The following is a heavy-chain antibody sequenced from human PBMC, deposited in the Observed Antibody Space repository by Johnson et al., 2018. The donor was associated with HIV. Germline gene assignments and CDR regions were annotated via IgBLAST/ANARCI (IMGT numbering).Heavy chain of an antibody. J-gene: IGHJ3*02. D-gene: IGHD6-13*01. CDR2: ISYDGSNK. Sequence: QMQLVESGGGVVQPRRSLRLSCAASGFTFSNYAMHWVRQAPGKGLEWVAVISYDGSNKYYADSVKGRFTISRDNSKNTLYLQMNSLRAEDTAVYYCAKVRRGSSWYIAFDIWGQGTMVTVSS. CDR3: AKVRRGSSWYIAFDI. CDR1: GFTFSNYA. V-gene: IGHV3-30-3*01.